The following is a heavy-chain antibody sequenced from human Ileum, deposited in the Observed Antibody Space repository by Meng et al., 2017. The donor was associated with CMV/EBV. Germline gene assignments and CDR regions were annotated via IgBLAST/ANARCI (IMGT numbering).Heavy chain of an antibody. Sequence: GESLKTPCAASGFTVSNNYFYWVRQAPGKGLEWVSVIYSTGATHYADSVKGRFTISRDNSKNTVHLQMNNLGAEDTAVYYCARSNVNDFWRYYGLDVWGQGTTVTVSS. CDR3: ARSNVNDFWRYYGLDV. CDR2: IYSTGAT. V-gene: IGHV3-53*01. D-gene: IGHD3-3*01. CDR1: GFTVSNNY. J-gene: IGHJ6*02.